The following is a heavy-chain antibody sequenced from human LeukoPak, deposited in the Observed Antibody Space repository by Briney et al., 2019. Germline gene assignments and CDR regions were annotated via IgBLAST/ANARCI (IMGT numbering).Heavy chain of an antibody. J-gene: IGHJ4*02. V-gene: IGHV3-7*01. CDR1: GFIFSSYW. CDR2: IKQDGSEK. Sequence: HPGGSLRLSCAASGFIFSSYWMSWVRQAPGKGLEWVANIKQDGSEKYYVDSVKGRFTISRDNAKNSLYLQMNSLRAEDTAVYYCSSSWYGAYYFDYWGQGTLVTVSS. CDR3: SSSWYGAYYFDY. D-gene: IGHD6-13*01.